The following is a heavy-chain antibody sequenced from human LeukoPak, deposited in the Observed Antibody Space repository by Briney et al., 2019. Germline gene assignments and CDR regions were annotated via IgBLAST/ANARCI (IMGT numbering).Heavy chain of an antibody. J-gene: IGHJ5*02. Sequence: SETLSLTCTVSGGSISSGGYYWSWIRQHPGKGLEWIGYIYYSGSTYYNPSLKSRVTISVDTSKNQFSLKLSSVTAADTAVYYCARDEAGAIAAAGTSWFDPRGQGTLVTVSS. V-gene: IGHV4-31*03. D-gene: IGHD6-13*01. CDR1: GGSISSGGYY. CDR2: IYYSGST. CDR3: ARDEAGAIAAAGTSWFDP.